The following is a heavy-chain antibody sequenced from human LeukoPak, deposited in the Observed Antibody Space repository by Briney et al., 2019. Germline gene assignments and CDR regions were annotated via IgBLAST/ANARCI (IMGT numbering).Heavy chain of an antibody. CDR2: ISSSSSYI. V-gene: IGHV3-21*01. CDR1: GFTFSSYS. Sequence: PGGSLRLSCAASGFTFSSYSMNWVRRAPGKGLEWVSSISSSSSYIYYADSVKGRLTISRDNAKNSLYLQMNSLRAEDTAVYYCNARFGEFLPFDYWGQGTLVTVSS. D-gene: IGHD3-10*01. J-gene: IGHJ4*02. CDR3: NARFGEFLPFDY.